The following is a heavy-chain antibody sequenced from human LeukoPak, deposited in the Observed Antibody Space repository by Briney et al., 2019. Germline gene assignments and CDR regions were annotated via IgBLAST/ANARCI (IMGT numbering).Heavy chain of an antibody. J-gene: IGHJ6*02. V-gene: IGHV3-21*01. Sequence: GGSLRLSCAASGFTFSSYSMNWVRQAPGKGLEWVSSISSSSSYIYYADSVKGRFTISRDNAKNSLYLQMNSLRAEDTAVYYCARDQSIYDVWSGYSGGYGMDVWGQGTTVTVSS. CDR2: ISSSSSYI. CDR1: GFTFSSYS. D-gene: IGHD3-3*01. CDR3: ARDQSIYDVWSGYSGGYGMDV.